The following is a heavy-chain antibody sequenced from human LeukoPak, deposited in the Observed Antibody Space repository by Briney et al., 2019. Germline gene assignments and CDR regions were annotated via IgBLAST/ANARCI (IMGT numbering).Heavy chain of an antibody. CDR3: ARDASSSYGSGCDY. D-gene: IGHD3-10*01. CDR1: GGTFTSYA. Sequence: ASVKVSCKASGGTFTSYAISWVRQAPGQGLEWMGRIIPILGIANYAQNLQGRVTITADKSTNTAYMELSSLRSEDTAVYYCARDASSSYGSGCDYWGQGTLVTVSS. V-gene: IGHV1-69*04. CDR2: IIPILGIA. J-gene: IGHJ4*02.